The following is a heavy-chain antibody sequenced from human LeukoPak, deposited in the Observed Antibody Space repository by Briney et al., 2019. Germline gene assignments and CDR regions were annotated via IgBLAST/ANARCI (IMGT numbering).Heavy chain of an antibody. CDR3: ARDLGYSYGTDY. D-gene: IGHD5-18*01. J-gene: IGHJ4*02. CDR2: IKQDGSEK. V-gene: IGHV3-7*01. Sequence: GGSLRLSCEAPGFTFSSYWMSWVRQAPGKGLEWVANIKQDGSEKYYVDSVKGRFTISRDNAKNSLYLQMNSLRAEDTAVYYCARDLGYSYGTDYWGQGTLVTVSS. CDR1: GFTFSSYW.